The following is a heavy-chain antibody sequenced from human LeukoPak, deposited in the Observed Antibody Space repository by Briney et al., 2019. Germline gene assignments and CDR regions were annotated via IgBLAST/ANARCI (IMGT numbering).Heavy chain of an antibody. CDR3: ARDRGYSGYADY. J-gene: IGHJ4*02. V-gene: IGHV3-21*01. D-gene: IGHD5-12*01. CDR2: ITSTSSYI. CDR1: GFTFSNYN. Sequence: GGSLRLSCEASGFTFSNYNMNWVRQAPGKELEWVSSITSTSSYIYYADSVKGRFTISRDNAKNSLYLQMSSLGAEDTAVYYCARDRGYSGYADYWGQGTLVTVSS.